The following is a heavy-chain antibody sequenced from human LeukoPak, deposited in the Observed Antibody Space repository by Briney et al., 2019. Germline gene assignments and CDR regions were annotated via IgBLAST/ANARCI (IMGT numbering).Heavy chain of an antibody. D-gene: IGHD3-10*01. J-gene: IGHJ3*01. CDR1: GDSISNYY. V-gene: IGHV4-59*12. CDR3: AKASYYESRNNIAFDL. CDR2: IYYSGST. Sequence: KPSETVSLTCSVPGDSISNYYWSWIRQPPGKGLEWIGYIYYSGSTNYNPTLKSRVTISLDTRKNQLSLNLGSVTAADTAVYYCAKASYYESRNNIAFDLWGRGTMVTVSS.